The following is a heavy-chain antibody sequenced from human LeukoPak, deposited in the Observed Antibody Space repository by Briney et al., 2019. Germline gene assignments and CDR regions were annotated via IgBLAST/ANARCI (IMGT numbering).Heavy chain of an antibody. CDR1: GGSISSYY. CDR2: IYYSGST. V-gene: IGHV4-59*12. J-gene: IGHJ6*02. D-gene: IGHD3-9*01. Sequence: MASETLSPTCTVSGGSISSYYWSWIRQPPGKGLEWIGYIYYSGSTNYNPSLKSRVTISVDTSKNQFSLKLSSVTAADTAVYYCARGSIFHYYYGMDVWGQGTTVTVSS. CDR3: ARGSIFHYYYGMDV.